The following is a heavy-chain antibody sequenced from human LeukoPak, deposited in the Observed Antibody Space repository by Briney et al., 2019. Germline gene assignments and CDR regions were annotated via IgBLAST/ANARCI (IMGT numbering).Heavy chain of an antibody. CDR1: KFNFNTYG. D-gene: IGHD3-10*01. J-gene: IGHJ4*02. Sequence: PGGSLRLSCATSKFNFNTYGMSWVRQAPGKGLEWVSAISGSGGGTYYADSVKGRFTISRDSSKNTLYLQMNSLSAEDTAVYYCARGGEYFDFWGQGTLVTVSS. CDR2: ISGSGGGT. CDR3: ARGGEYFDF. V-gene: IGHV3-23*01.